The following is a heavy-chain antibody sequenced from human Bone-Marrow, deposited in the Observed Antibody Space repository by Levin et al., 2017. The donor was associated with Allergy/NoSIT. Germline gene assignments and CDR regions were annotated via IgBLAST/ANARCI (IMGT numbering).Heavy chain of an antibody. V-gene: IGHV3-23*01. D-gene: IGHD5-18*01. J-gene: IGHJ4*02. CDR2: ITATGGSI. CDR3: AKDRGFSYGYGFDY. Sequence: GGSLRLSCAAPGFTFSNNGMSWVRQAPGKGLEWVSGITATGGSIYYAGSVKGRFTISRDNSKNTLFLQMNSMRVEDTAVYYCAKDRGFSYGYGFDYWGQGALVTVSS. CDR1: GFTFSNNG.